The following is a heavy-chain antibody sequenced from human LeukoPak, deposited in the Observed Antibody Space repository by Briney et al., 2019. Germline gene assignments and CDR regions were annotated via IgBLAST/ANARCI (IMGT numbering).Heavy chain of an antibody. V-gene: IGHV4-4*07. CDR2: IYTSGST. CDR3: ARDRFNNYADY. J-gene: IGHJ4*02. Sequence: SETLSPTCTVSGASFISYYWSWIRQPAGKGLEWIGHIYTSGSTNYNPSLKSRVTMSVDTSKNQFSLKLTSVTAADTAVYYCARDRFNNYADYWGQGTQVTVSS. CDR1: GASFISYY. D-gene: IGHD3-3*01.